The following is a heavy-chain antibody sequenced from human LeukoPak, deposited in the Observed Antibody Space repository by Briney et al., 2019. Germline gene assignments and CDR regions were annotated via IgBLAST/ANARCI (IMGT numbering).Heavy chain of an antibody. V-gene: IGHV1-2*02. CDR2: INPNSAGT. CDR3: ARDDSGWYVDY. Sequence: ASVRVSCKASGYTFTDYYMHWVRQAPGQGLEWMGWINPNSAGTNYAQKFEGRVTMTRDTSISTAYMELSRLRSDDTAVYYCARDDSGWYVDYWGQGTLVTVSS. J-gene: IGHJ4*02. CDR1: GYTFTDYY. D-gene: IGHD6-19*01.